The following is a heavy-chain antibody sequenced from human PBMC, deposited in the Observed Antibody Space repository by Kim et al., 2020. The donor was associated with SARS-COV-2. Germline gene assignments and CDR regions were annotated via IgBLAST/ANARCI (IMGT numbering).Heavy chain of an antibody. D-gene: IGHD3-22*01. CDR2: INHSGST. CDR1: GGSFSGYY. Sequence: SETLSLTCAVYGGSFSGYYWSWIRQPPGKGLEWIGEINHSGSTNYNPSLKSRVTISVDTSKNQFSLKLSSVTAADTAVYYCARGFPQWLLQPSFDYWVQG. CDR3: ARGFPQWLLQPSFDY. V-gene: IGHV4-34*01. J-gene: IGHJ4*02.